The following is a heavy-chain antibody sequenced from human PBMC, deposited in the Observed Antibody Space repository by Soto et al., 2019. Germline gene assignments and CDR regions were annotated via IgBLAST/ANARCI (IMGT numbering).Heavy chain of an antibody. Sequence: SVKVSCKASGFTFTSSAVQWVRQARGQRLEWIGWIVVGSGSTNFAQKFHERVTITRDMSTNTVYMELSSLRPEDTAIYYCVKQAHGLDGVAFDYWGQGTQVTVSS. CDR2: IVVGSGST. CDR1: GFTFTSSA. D-gene: IGHD2-15*01. CDR3: VKQAHGLDGVAFDY. V-gene: IGHV1-58*01. J-gene: IGHJ4*02.